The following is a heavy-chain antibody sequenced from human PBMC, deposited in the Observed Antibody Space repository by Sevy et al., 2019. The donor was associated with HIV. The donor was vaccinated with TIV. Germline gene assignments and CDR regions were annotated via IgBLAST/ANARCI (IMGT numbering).Heavy chain of an antibody. D-gene: IGHD3-22*01. J-gene: IGHJ6*03. Sequence: GGSLRLSCAVSGFSFDSYGMTWVRQAPGKGLEWVSGISGSGTRTYYADSVKGRFSISRDNSKNRLYLQMNSLRSEDTAIYYCAKGGGGHYDPNEIGYYFYYYNMDVWGKGTTVTVSS. CDR2: ISGSGTRT. V-gene: IGHV3-23*01. CDR1: GFSFDSYG. CDR3: AKGGGGHYDPNEIGYYFYYYNMDV.